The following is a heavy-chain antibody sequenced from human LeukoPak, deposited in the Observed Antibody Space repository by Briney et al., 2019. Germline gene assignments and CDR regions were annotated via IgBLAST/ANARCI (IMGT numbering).Heavy chain of an antibody. D-gene: IGHD3-10*02. CDR1: GFTFSDYW. J-gene: IGHJ4*02. V-gene: IGHV3-7*01. CDR3: ARTRYPYRCSGTYYFDY. Sequence: GGSLRLSCAASGFTFSDYWMSWVRQAPGKGLEWVANIKQDESEKYSVDSVKGRFTISRDNAKNSLFLQIAGLRAEDTAVYYCARTRYPYRCSGTYYFDYWGQGTLVTVSS. CDR2: IKQDESEK.